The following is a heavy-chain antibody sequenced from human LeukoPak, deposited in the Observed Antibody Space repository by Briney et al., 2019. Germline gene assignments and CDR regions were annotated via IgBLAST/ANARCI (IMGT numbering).Heavy chain of an antibody. D-gene: IGHD2-8*01. J-gene: IGHJ4*02. V-gene: IGHV1-2*02. CDR1: GYTFTGYY. CDR3: ARDPTPPYCTNGVCYRRGFDY. Sequence: ASVKVSCKASGYTFTGYYMHWVRQAPGQGLEWMGWINPNSGGTNYARKFQGRVTMNRDTSISTAYMELSRLRSDDTAVYYCARDPTPPYCTNGVCYRRGFDYWGQGTLVTVSS. CDR2: INPNSGGT.